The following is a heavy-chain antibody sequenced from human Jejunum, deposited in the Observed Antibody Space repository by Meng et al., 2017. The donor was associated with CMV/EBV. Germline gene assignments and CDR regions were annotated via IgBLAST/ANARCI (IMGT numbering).Heavy chain of an antibody. CDR1: GFIVSSNY. Sequence: RVGSGGGVVQPGGSLRLSCAVSGFIVSSNYMSWVRQAPGKGLEWVSVIYSGGGTYYADSVKGRFIISRENSKNTLYVQMNSLRGDDTAVYYCAGGDCSSGSCALDYWGRGTLVTVSS. V-gene: IGHV3-66*01. D-gene: IGHD2-15*01. J-gene: IGHJ4*02. CDR2: IYSGGGT. CDR3: AGGDCSSGSCALDY.